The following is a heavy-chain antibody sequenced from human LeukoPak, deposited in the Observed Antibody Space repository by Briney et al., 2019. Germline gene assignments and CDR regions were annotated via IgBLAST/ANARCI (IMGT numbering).Heavy chain of an antibody. CDR3: ARVEYSSSWYDNYYYYMDV. J-gene: IGHJ6*03. CDR2: IIPIFGTA. CDR1: GGTFSSYA. Sequence: AASVKVSCKASGGTFSSYAISWVRQAPGQGLEWMGGIIPIFGTANYAQKFQGRVTITTDESTSTAYMELSNLRSEDTAVYYCARVEYSSSWYDNYYYYMDVWGKGTTVTVSS. D-gene: IGHD6-13*01. V-gene: IGHV1-69*05.